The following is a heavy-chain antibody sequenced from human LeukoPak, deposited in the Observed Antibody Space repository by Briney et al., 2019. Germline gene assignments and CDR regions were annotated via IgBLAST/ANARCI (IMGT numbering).Heavy chain of an antibody. V-gene: IGHV1-2*02. CDR2: INPNSGGA. CDR1: GYSFIGYY. CDR3: ALTAMVRTHWYFDL. J-gene: IGHJ2*01. Sequence: ASVKVSCKASGYSFIGYYIHWVRQAPGQGLEWMGWINPNSGGANYAQKFQGRVTMTEDTSTDTAYMELSSLRSEDTAVYYCALTAMVRTHWYFDLWGRGTLVNVSS. D-gene: IGHD3-10*01.